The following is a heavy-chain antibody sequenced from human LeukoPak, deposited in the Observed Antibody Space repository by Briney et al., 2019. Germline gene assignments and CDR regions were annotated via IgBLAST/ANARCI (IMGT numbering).Heavy chain of an antibody. J-gene: IGHJ6*04. CDR2: ISYDGNEK. Sequence: PGGSLRLTCAASGFTFSNYWMSWVRQAPGKGLEWVAVISYDGNEKYQVDSVKGRFTISRDNSKNTLYLQMNSLRAEDTAVYYCAELGITMIGGVWGKGTTVTISS. D-gene: IGHD3-10*02. CDR3: AELGITMIGGV. V-gene: IGHV3-30*18. CDR1: GFTFSNYW.